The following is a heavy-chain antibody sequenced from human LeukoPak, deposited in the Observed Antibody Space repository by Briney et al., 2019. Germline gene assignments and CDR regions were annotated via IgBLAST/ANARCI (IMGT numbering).Heavy chain of an antibody. CDR2: IYYGGNS. V-gene: IGHV4-31*03. CDR1: GGSISSGAYY. J-gene: IGHJ4*02. CDR3: ARDRIAAAGTVYFDY. Sequence: SETLSLTCSVSGGSISSGAYYWSWIRQHPGKGLEWIGNIYYGGNSYYNPSLKSRVTISVDTSKNQFSLKLSSVTAADTAVYYCARDRIAAAGTVYFDYWGQGTLVTVSS. D-gene: IGHD6-13*01.